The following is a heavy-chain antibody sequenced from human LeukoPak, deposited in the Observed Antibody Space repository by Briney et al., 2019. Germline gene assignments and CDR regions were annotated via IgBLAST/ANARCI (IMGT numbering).Heavy chain of an antibody. CDR1: GFTFSSYS. CDR3: AREHGQAYCGGDCYSEIAY. V-gene: IGHV3-7*01. Sequence: LPGGSLRLSCAASGFTFSSYSMNWVRQAPGKGLEWVANIKQDGSEKYYVDSVKGRFTISRDNAKSSLYLQMNSLRAEDTAVYYCAREHGQAYCGGDCYSEIAYWGQGTLVTVSS. J-gene: IGHJ4*02. D-gene: IGHD2-21*01. CDR2: IKQDGSEK.